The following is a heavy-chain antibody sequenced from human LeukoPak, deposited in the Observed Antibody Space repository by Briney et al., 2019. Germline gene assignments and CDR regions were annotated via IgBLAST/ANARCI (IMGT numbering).Heavy chain of an antibody. D-gene: IGHD2-15*01. CDR1: KFAFSSYA. J-gene: IGHJ4*02. CDR3: ANFWGIPTLLL. Sequence: GGSLRLSCAASKFAFSSYAMSWVRHAPGKGLEWVSAISGSGGSTYYADSVKGRFTISRDNSKNTLYLQMNSLRAEDTAVYYCANFWGIPTLLLWGQGTLVTVSS. CDR2: ISGSGGST. V-gene: IGHV3-23*01.